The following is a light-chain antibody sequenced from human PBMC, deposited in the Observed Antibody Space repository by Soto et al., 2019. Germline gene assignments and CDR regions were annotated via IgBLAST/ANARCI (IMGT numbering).Light chain of an antibody. CDR2: DAS. J-gene: IGKJ1*01. CDR1: QSMNSW. Sequence: GDRVTITCRASQSMNSWLAWYQQKPGEAPKVLIYDASSLESGVPSRFSGSGSGTEFTLTIGSLQPEDFATYYCLRYNAFSQTFGQGTKVEI. V-gene: IGKV1-5*01. CDR3: LRYNAFSQT.